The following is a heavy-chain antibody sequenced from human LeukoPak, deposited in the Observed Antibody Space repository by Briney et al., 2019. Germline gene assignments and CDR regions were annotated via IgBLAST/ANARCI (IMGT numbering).Heavy chain of an antibody. D-gene: IGHD3/OR15-3a*01. J-gene: IGHJ5*02. CDR3: ASLGLNWFDP. Sequence: AETLSLTCTVSGGSISSSSYYWGWIRQPPGKGLEWIGSIYYSGSTYYNPSLKSRVTISVDTSKNQFSLKLSSVTAADTAVYYCASLGLNWFDPWGQGTLVTVSS. V-gene: IGHV4-39*01. CDR2: IYYSGST. CDR1: GGSISSSSYY.